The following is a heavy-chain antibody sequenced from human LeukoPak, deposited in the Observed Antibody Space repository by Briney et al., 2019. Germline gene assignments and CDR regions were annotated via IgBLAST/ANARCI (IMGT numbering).Heavy chain of an antibody. J-gene: IGHJ4*02. CDR3: ARRSIRGVSRY. V-gene: IGHV4-34*01. CDR1: GGSFSLYY. Sequence: TSETLSLTCPVYGGSFSLYYWSWIRQSPGKGLEWIREINHSGSTNYNPSLKSRVTISVDTSKNQFSLNLTSVTAADTAVYYCARRSIRGVSRYWGQGTLVTVSS. CDR2: INHSGST. D-gene: IGHD3-10*01.